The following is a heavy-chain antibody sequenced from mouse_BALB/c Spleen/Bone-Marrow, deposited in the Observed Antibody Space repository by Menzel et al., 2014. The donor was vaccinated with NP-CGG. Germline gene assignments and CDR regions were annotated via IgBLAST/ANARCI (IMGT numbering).Heavy chain of an antibody. CDR2: ISSGGSYT. CDR1: GFTFSSYA. D-gene: IGHD1-1*01. Sequence: DVMLVESGGGLVKPGGSLKLSCAASGFTFSSYAMSWVRQTPEKRLEWVATISSGGSYTYYPDIVKGRFTISRDNAKNTLYLQMSSLRSEDTAMYYCARHITTVVADYWGQGTTLTVSS. CDR3: ARHITTVVADY. J-gene: IGHJ2*01. V-gene: IGHV5-9-3*01.